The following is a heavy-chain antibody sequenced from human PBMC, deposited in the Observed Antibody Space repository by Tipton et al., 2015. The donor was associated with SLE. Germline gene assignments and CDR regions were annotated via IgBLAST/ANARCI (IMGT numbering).Heavy chain of an antibody. CDR3: ARLGITMVQGGRHWYFDL. CDR2: IYYSGST. V-gene: IGHV4-59*01. J-gene: IGHJ2*01. CDR1: GGSISSYY. Sequence: TLSLTCTVSGGSISSYYWSWIRQPPGKGLEWIGYIYYSGSTNYNPSLKSRVTISVDTSKNQFSLKLSSVTAADTAAYYCARLGITMVQGGRHWYFDLWGRGTLVTVSS. D-gene: IGHD3-10*01.